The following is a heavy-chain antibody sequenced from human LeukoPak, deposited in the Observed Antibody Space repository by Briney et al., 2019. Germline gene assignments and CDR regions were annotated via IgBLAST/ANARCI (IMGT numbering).Heavy chain of an antibody. CDR1: GYTFTDYY. D-gene: IGHD3-22*01. V-gene: IGHV1-69-2*01. CDR2: VDPEDGET. Sequence: GASVKVSCKVSGYTFTDYYMHWVQQAPGKGLEWMGLVDPEDGETIYAEKFQGRVTITADTSTDTAYTELSSLRSEDTAVYYCATDLSSGPTVNYGMDVWGQGTTVTVSS. CDR3: ATDLSSGPTVNYGMDV. J-gene: IGHJ6*02.